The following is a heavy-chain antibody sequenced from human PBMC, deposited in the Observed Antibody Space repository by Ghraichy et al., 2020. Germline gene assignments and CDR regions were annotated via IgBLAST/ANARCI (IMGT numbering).Heavy chain of an antibody. CDR1: GFSFDQFD. CDR3: ARGQQVVIDYSYYYVMDV. CDR2: LNWHGGSA. Sequence: GGSLRLSCAASGFSFDQFDMSWVRQVPGKGLEWVSGLNWHGGSAGYADSVKDRFTISRDNAKNFLYLQMNSLRAEDTALYYCARGQQVVIDYSYYYVMDVWGQGTSVTVSS. D-gene: IGHD6-13*01. J-gene: IGHJ6*02. V-gene: IGHV3-20*04.